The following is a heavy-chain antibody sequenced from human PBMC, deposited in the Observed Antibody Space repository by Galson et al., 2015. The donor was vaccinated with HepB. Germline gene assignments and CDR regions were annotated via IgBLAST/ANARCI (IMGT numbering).Heavy chain of an antibody. V-gene: IGHV3-74*01. CDR1: GFTFSNYW. J-gene: IGHJ4*02. D-gene: IGHD3-10*01. CDR2: IKSDGETA. Sequence: SLRLSCAASGFTFSNYWMHWVRQAPGKGLIWVSRIKSDGETADYADSVKGRFTISRDNAKNTLSLQMESLRAEDTVLYYCVRTITPAPIPLFDCWGQGTLVTVSS. CDR3: VRTITPAPIPLFDC.